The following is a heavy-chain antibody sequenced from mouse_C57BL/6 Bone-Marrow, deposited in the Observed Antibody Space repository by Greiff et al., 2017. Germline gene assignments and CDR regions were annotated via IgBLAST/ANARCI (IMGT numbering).Heavy chain of an antibody. CDR1: GYTFTSYG. CDR3: ARETTGEVDY. CDR2: IYPRSGNT. Sequence: VMLVESGAELARPGASVKLSCKASGYTFTSYGISWVKQRTGQGLEWIGEIYPRSGNTYYNEKFKGKATLTADKSSSTAYMELRSLTSEDSAVYFCARETTGEVDYWGQGTTLTVSS. J-gene: IGHJ2*01. V-gene: IGHV1-81*01.